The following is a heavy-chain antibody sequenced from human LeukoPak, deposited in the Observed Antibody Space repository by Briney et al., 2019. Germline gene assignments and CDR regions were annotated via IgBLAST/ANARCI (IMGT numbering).Heavy chain of an antibody. D-gene: IGHD3-9*01. CDR3: AKDHTYYDILTGSLYNWFDP. CDR1: GFTFSSYG. CDR2: IRYDGSNK. V-gene: IGHV3-30*02. J-gene: IGHJ5*02. Sequence: PGGSLRLSCAASGFTFSSYGMHWVRQAPGKGLEWVAFIRYDGSNKYYADSVKGRFTISRDNSKNTLYLQMNSLRAEDTAVYYCAKDHTYYDILTGSLYNWFDPWGQGTLVTVSS.